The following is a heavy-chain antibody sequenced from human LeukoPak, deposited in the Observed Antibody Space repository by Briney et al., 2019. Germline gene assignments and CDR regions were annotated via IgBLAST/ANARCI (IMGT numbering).Heavy chain of an antibody. CDR1: GYTFTSYD. Sequence: ASVKVSCKASGYTFTSYDINCVRQATGQGLEWMGWMNPNSGNTGYAQKFQGRVTMTRNTSISTAYMELSSLRSEDTAVYYCARGLGQWLVHKYFDYWGQGTLVTVSS. D-gene: IGHD6-19*01. V-gene: IGHV1-8*01. CDR3: ARGLGQWLVHKYFDY. CDR2: MNPNSGNT. J-gene: IGHJ4*02.